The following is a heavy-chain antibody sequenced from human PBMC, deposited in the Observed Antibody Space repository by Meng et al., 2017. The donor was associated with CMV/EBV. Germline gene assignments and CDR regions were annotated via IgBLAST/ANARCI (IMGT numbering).Heavy chain of an antibody. CDR3: ARDKDSSSSYDDGMDV. J-gene: IGHJ6*02. D-gene: IGHD6-6*01. Sequence: SVKVSCKASGGTFSSYTISWVRQAPGQGLEWMGRIIPILGIANYAQKFQGRVTITADKSTSTAYMELSSLRSEDTAVYYCARDKDSSSSYDDGMDVWGQGTTVTVSS. CDR1: GGTFSSYT. V-gene: IGHV1-69*04. CDR2: IIPILGIA.